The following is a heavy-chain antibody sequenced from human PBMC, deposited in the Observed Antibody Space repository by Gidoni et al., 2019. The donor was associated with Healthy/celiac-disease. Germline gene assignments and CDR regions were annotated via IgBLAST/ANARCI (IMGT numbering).Heavy chain of an antibody. J-gene: IGHJ5*02. D-gene: IGHD3-3*02. CDR1: GGSISSYY. V-gene: IGHV4-59*01. CDR3: ARDFVTISGNWFDP. Sequence: QVQLQESGPGLVKPSETLSLTCTVSGGSISSYYWSWIRQPPGKGLGWIGYIFYRGSTKYNPSLKSRVTISVDTSKNQFSLKLSSVTAADTAVYYCARDFVTISGNWFDPWGQGTLVTVSS. CDR2: IFYRGST.